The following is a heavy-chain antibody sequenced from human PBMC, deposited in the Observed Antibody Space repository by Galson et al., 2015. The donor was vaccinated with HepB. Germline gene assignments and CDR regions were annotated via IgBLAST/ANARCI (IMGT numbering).Heavy chain of an antibody. CDR1: GFTFSSYW. J-gene: IGHJ4*02. V-gene: IGHV3-7*03. Sequence: SLRLSCAASGFTFSSYWMSWVRQAPGKGLEWVANIKQDGSEKYYVDSVKGRFTISRDNAKSSLYLQMNSLRAEDTAVYYCARLRSSSWPGGYYFDYWGQGTLVTVSS. CDR3: ARLRSSSWPGGYYFDY. CDR2: IKQDGSEK. D-gene: IGHD6-13*01.